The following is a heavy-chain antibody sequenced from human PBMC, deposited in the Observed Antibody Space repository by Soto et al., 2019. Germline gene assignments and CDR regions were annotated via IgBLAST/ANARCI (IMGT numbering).Heavy chain of an antibody. Sequence: VGSLRLSCAASGFTFGSSAMSWIRHAPGKGLEWVSGVSVSGDGTYYADSVQGRFTISRDNSRNTLYLEMNRLRVEDTAIYSWANERGGSNWHYGLDVWVQGTTVTVSS. CDR3: ANERGGSNWHYGLDV. V-gene: IGHV3-23*01. D-gene: IGHD1-7*01. CDR2: VSVSGDGT. J-gene: IGHJ6*02. CDR1: GFTFGSSA.